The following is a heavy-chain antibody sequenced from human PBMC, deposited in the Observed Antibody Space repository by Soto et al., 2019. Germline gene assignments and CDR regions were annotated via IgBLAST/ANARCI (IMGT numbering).Heavy chain of an antibody. CDR3: ARGRPYGLDV. Sequence: EVQLVESGGGVVQPGGSLRVSCAASGFTFGSYWMNWVRQAPGQGLVWVSRIDSDGSSTTYADSVKGRFTTSRDNSKNTMYLKMSSLRVEDTAVYYCARGRPYGLDVWGQGTTVTVSS. CDR2: IDSDGSST. V-gene: IGHV3-74*01. J-gene: IGHJ6*02. CDR1: GFTFGSYW.